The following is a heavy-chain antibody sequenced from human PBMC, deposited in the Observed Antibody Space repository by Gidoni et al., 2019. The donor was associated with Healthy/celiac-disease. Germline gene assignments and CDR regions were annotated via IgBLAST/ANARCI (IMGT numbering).Heavy chain of an antibody. V-gene: IGHV1-69*01. J-gene: IGHJ4*02. Sequence: QVQLVQSGAEVKKPGSSVKVSCKASGGPFSSYAISWVRQAPGQALEWMGGIIPIFGTANYAQKFQGRVTITADESTSTAYMELSSLRSEDTAVYYCAREPSIAARHFDYWGQGTLVTVSS. CDR3: AREPSIAARHFDY. D-gene: IGHD6-6*01. CDR2: IIPIFGTA. CDR1: GGPFSSYA.